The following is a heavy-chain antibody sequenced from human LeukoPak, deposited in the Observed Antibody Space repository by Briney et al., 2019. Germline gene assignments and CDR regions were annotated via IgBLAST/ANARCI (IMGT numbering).Heavy chain of an antibody. Sequence: PSETLSLTCAVYGGSFSGYYWSWIRQPPGKGLEWIGEINHSGSTNYNPSLKSRVTVSVDTSKNQFSLKLSSVTAADTAVYYCASYYYDSSGYRYFDYWGQGTLVTVSS. D-gene: IGHD3-22*01. J-gene: IGHJ4*02. CDR3: ASYYYDSSGYRYFDY. V-gene: IGHV4-34*01. CDR2: INHSGST. CDR1: GGSFSGYY.